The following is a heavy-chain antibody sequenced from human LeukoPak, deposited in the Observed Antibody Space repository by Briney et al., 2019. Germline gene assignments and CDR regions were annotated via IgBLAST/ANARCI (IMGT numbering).Heavy chain of an antibody. J-gene: IGHJ4*02. V-gene: IGHV5-51*01. CDR3: ARRRGGNPGGFYFDY. D-gene: IGHD4-23*01. CDR2: IYPGDSDT. CDR1: GYSFTSYW. Sequence: GESLKIPCKGSGYSFTSYWIGWVRQMPGKGLEWMGIIYPGDSDTRYNPSFQGQVTISADKSISTAYLQWSSLKASDTAMYYCARRRGGNPGGFYFDYWGQGTLVTVSS.